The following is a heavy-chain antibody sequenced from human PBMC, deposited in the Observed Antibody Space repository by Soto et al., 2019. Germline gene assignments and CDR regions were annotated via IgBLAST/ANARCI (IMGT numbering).Heavy chain of an antibody. J-gene: IGHJ6*03. D-gene: IGHD5-12*01. CDR3: ARVPSSGYESYTQFGHILYYYYMDV. Sequence: GGSLRLSCAASGFTFSSYSMNWVRQAPGKGLEWVSYISSSSSTIYYADSVKGRFTISRDNAKNSLYLQMNSLRAEDTAVYYCARVPSSGYESYTQFGHILYYYYMDVWGKGTTVTVSS. V-gene: IGHV3-48*01. CDR2: ISSSSSTI. CDR1: GFTFSSYS.